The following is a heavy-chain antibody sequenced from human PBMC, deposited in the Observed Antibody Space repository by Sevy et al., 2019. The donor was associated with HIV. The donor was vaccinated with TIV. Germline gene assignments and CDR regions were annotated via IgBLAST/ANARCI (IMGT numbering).Heavy chain of an antibody. CDR1: GGSFAYY. D-gene: IGHD3-10*01. CDR3: ARHSYGSGTSFYYYGMDV. CDR2: INHSGST. Sequence: SETLSLTCAVYGGSFAYYCSWIRQPPGKGLEWIGDINHSGSTHYNPSLKSRVTISVDSSKNQFSLKLNSVTAADTAVYYCARHSYGSGTSFYYYGMDVWGQGTTVTVSS. V-gene: IGHV4-34*01. J-gene: IGHJ6*02.